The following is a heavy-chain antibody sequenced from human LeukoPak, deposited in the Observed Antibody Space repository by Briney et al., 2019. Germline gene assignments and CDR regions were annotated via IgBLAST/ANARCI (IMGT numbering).Heavy chain of an antibody. J-gene: IGHJ6*03. CDR2: IYYSGYT. CDR1: GGSISSYY. CDR3: ARETSQKRAHYMDV. Sequence: SETLSLTCTVSGGSISSYYWSWIRQPPGKGLEWIGDIYYSGYTNYNPSLKSRVTISVDTSKNQFSLKLRSVTAADTAVYYCARETSQKRAHYMDVWGKGTTVTISS. V-gene: IGHV4-59*01. D-gene: IGHD6-25*01.